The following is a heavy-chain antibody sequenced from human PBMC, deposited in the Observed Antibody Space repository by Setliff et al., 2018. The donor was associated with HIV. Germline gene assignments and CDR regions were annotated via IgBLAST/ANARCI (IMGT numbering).Heavy chain of an antibody. CDR2: IRDNGVST. J-gene: IGHJ4*02. CDR1: EFIFNNYG. V-gene: IGHV3-23*01. CDR3: TKGVQRLRPYYFDS. Sequence: GGSLRLSCVASEFIFNNYGMSWVRQAPGKGLEWVSGIRDNGVSTYYADSVTGRFTISRDNSKNTLYLQMNSLRVEDTAIYYCTKGVQRLRPYYFDSWGQGTPVTV. D-gene: IGHD4-17*01.